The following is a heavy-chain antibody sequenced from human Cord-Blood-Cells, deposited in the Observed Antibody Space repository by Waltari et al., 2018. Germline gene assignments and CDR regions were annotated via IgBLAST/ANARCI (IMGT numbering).Heavy chain of an antibody. CDR1: GFTFSSYA. D-gene: IGHD2-21*01. Sequence: QVQLVESGGGVVQPGRSLRLSCAASGFTFSSYAMHWVRQAPGKGLEWVAVISYDGSNKYYGDSVKGRFTISGDNSKNTLYLQMNSLRAEDTAVYYCARGFNPQIVVTHRNAFDIWGQGTMVTVSS. J-gene: IGHJ3*02. CDR2: ISYDGSNK. V-gene: IGHV3-30-3*01. CDR3: ARGFNPQIVVTHRNAFDI.